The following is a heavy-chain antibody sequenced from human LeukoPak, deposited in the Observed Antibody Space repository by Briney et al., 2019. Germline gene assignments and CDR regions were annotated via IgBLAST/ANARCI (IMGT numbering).Heavy chain of an antibody. D-gene: IGHD4-17*01. CDR1: GGTFNSYG. J-gene: IGHJ4*02. Sequence: AASVKVSCKASGGTFNSYGISWVRQAPGQGLEWMGGIIPIFGTANYAQKVQGRVTITTDESTTTAYMELSSLRSEDTAVYYCARGLDYGDYYFDYWGQGTLVTVSS. V-gene: IGHV1-69*05. CDR3: ARGLDYGDYYFDY. CDR2: IIPIFGTA.